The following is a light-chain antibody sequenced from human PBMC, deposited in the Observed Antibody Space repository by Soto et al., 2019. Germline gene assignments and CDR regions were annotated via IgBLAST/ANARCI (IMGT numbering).Light chain of an antibody. J-gene: IGKJ2*01. CDR2: GAS. Sequence: EIGMTQSPATLSVSPGERATLSCRASQSVSSNLAWYQQKPGQAPRLLIYGASTRATGIPARFSGSGSGTEFTLTISSLQSEDFAVYYCQQYNNWPLYSFGQGTNLEIK. CDR1: QSVSSN. CDR3: QQYNNWPLYS. V-gene: IGKV3-15*01.